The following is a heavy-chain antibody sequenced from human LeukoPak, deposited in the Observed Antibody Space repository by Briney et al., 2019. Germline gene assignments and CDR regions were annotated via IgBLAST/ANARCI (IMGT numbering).Heavy chain of an antibody. J-gene: IGHJ4*02. V-gene: IGHV4-34*01. CDR3: AGGAPKYSSSWYGRGIDY. CDR1: GGSFSGYY. CDR2: INHSGSI. Sequence: SETLSLTCAVYGGSFSGYYWSWIRQPPGKGLEWIGEINHSGSINYNPSLKSRVTISVDTSKNQFSLKLSSVTAADTAVYYCAGGAPKYSSSWYGRGIDYWGQGTLVTVSS. D-gene: IGHD6-13*01.